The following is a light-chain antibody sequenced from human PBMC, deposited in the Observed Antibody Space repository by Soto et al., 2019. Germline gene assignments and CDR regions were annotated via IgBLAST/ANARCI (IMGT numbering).Light chain of an antibody. Sequence: DTQMTQSPTSLSASVGDRVTISCRASQGIGSYLAWYQQKPGKAPRLLISGASSVQSGVPPRFSGSGSATHFILTISSLRLEDIATYYCQQTASAPPWTFGQGTKVEIK. CDR3: QQTASAPPWT. J-gene: IGKJ1*01. CDR1: QGIGSY. CDR2: GAS. V-gene: IGKV1-39*01.